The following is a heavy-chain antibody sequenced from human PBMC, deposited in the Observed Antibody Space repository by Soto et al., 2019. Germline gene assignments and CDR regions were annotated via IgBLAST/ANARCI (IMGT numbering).Heavy chain of an antibody. CDR1: GFTVSSNY. D-gene: IGHD3-16*01. CDR2: IYSGGST. J-gene: IGHJ1*01. Sequence: EVQLVETGGGLIQHGGSLRLSCAASGFTVSSNYMSWVRQAPGKGLEWVSVIYSGGSTYYADSVKGRFTISRDNSKNTLYLQMNGLRAEDTAVYYCARDGSGGEGIQRGLDDYGGQGTLVTV. CDR3: ARDGSGGEGIQRGLDDY. V-gene: IGHV3-53*02.